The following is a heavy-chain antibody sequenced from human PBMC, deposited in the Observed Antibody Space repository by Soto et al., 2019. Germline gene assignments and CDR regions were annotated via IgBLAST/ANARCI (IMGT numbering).Heavy chain of an antibody. Sequence: QVQLVQFGAEVKKPGASVKVSCKASGYTFTSYGISWVRQAPGQGLEWMGWISAYNGNTNYAQKLQGRVTMTTDTSTSTAYMELRSLRSDDTAVYYCARFLDSGSYYVSLNFDYWGQGTLVTVSS. CDR3: ARFLDSGSYYVSLNFDY. V-gene: IGHV1-18*04. CDR1: GYTFTSYG. J-gene: IGHJ4*02. CDR2: ISAYNGNT. D-gene: IGHD1-26*01.